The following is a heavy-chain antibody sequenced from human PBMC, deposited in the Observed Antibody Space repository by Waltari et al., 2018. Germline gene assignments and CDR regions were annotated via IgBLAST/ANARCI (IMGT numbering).Heavy chain of an antibody. J-gene: IGHJ5*02. CDR2: IFYSGST. V-gene: IGHV4-39*01. Sequence: QLQLQESGPGLVKPSETLSLTCSVSGDSINRSKYYWAWIRQPPGKGLESIGSIFYSGSTYHNPSLKGRVTMSVDTSRNEFYLKLKSVTAADTATYYCARLTVVGATRWFEPWGQGTQVSVSS. CDR1: GDSINRSKYY. D-gene: IGHD1-26*01. CDR3: ARLTVVGATRWFEP.